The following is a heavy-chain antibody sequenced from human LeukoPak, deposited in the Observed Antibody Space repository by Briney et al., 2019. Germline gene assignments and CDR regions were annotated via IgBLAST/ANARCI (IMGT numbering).Heavy chain of an antibody. CDR3: AREPPNWGFIDY. J-gene: IGHJ4*02. CDR2: ISYDGSNK. V-gene: IGHV3-30*03. Sequence: GGSLRLSCAASGFTFSSYGMHWVRQAPGKGLEWVAVISYDGSNKYYADSVKGRFTISRDNSKNTLYLQMNSLRAEDTAVYYCAREPPNWGFIDYWGQGTLVTVSS. D-gene: IGHD7-27*01. CDR1: GFTFSSYG.